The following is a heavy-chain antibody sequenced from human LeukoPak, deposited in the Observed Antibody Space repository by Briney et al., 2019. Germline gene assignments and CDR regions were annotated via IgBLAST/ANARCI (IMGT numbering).Heavy chain of an antibody. CDR2: INPSGGST. Sequence: ASVKVSCKVSGYTLTELSMHWVRQAPGQGLEWMGIINPSGGSTSYAQKFQGRVTMTRDTSTSTVYMELSSLRSEDTAVYYCARDLNYVGTSGAFDIWGQGTMVTVSS. J-gene: IGHJ3*02. CDR3: ARDLNYVGTSGAFDI. D-gene: IGHD3-10*02. V-gene: IGHV1-46*01. CDR1: GYTLTELS.